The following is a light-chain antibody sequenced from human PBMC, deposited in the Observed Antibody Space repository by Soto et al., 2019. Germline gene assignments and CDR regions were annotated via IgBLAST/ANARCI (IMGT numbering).Light chain of an antibody. CDR3: QQYDTPKVT. J-gene: IGKJ3*01. Sequence: IHMTQSTSSLSASVGYRVTITCQASQDISNYLNWYQQKPGKAPKLLIYDASNLETGVPSRFSGRGYGTDFNFTISSLQTEDFATYFCQQYDTPKVTFGPGTKVDIK. V-gene: IGKV1-33*01. CDR1: QDISNY. CDR2: DAS.